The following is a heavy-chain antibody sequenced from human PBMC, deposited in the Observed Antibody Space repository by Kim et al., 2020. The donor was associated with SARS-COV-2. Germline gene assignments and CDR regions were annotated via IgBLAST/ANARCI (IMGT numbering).Heavy chain of an antibody. Sequence: SETLSLTCNVSGGSISSTSYFWGWIRQPPGKGLEWIGSIYYSGTTYFNPSLKSRVTISVDTSKNQFSLNLTSVTAADTAVYFCARRRSGRYYFDDWGQGTLVTVSS. J-gene: IGHJ4*02. CDR2: IYYSGTT. CDR1: GGSISSTSYF. CDR3: ARRRSGRYYFDD. V-gene: IGHV4-39*01. D-gene: IGHD6-19*01.